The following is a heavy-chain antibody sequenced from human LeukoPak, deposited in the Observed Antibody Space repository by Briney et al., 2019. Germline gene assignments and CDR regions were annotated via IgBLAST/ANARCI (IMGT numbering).Heavy chain of an antibody. CDR1: GGSISSGSYY. J-gene: IGHJ4*02. CDR3: ARLRGQLWLRGDY. D-gene: IGHD5-18*01. Sequence: KTSQTLSLTCTVSGGSISSGSYYWSWIRQPPGKGLEWIGEINHSGSTNYNPSLKSRVTISVDTSKNQFSLKLSSVTAADTAVYYCARLRGQLWLRGDYWGQGTLVTVSS. CDR2: INHSGST. V-gene: IGHV4-39*07.